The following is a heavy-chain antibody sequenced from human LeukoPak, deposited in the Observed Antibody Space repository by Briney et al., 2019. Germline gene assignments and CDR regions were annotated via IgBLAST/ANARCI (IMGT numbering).Heavy chain of an antibody. CDR2: IYYSGST. D-gene: IGHD5-24*01. V-gene: IGHV4-39*07. CDR3: ARLRWLPYFDY. Sequence: PSETLSLTRTVSGGSISSSSYYWGWIRQPPGKGLEWIGSIYYSGSTYYNPSLKSRVTISVDTSKNQFSLKLSSVTAADTAVYYCARLRWLPYFDYWGQGTLVTVSS. J-gene: IGHJ4*02. CDR1: GGSISSSSYY.